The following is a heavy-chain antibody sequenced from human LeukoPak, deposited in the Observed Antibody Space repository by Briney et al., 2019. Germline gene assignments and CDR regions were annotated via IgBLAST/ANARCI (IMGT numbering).Heavy chain of an antibody. V-gene: IGHV3-64*01. CDR2: ISSNVGNI. Sequence: GGSLRLSCAASGFTFSSYAMHWVRQAPGKGLEYVSVISSNVGNIYYANSVKGRFTISRDNSKNTLYLQMGSLRPEDMAVYYCARDGRSGYSYGFDYWGQGTLVTVSS. CDR3: ARDGRSGYSYGFDY. CDR1: GFTFSSYA. D-gene: IGHD5-18*01. J-gene: IGHJ4*02.